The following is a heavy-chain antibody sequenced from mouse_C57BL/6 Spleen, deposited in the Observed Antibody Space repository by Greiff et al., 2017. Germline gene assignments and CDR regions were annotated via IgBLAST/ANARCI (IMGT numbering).Heavy chain of an antibody. CDR1: GYTFTSYT. CDR3: ARLYYSNRYYAMDY. V-gene: IGHV1-4*01. Sequence: VQLQQSGAELARPGASVKMSCKASGYTFTSYTMHWVKQRPGQGLEWIGYINPSSGYTKYNQKFKDKATLTADKSSSTAYMQLSSLTSEDTAVYYCARLYYSNRYYAMDYWGQGTSVTVSS. J-gene: IGHJ4*01. CDR2: INPSSGYT. D-gene: IGHD2-5*01.